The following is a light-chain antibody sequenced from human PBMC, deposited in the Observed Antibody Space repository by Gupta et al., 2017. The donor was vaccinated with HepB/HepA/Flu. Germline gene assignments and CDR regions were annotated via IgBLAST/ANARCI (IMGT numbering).Light chain of an antibody. J-gene: IGLJ2*01. Sequence: QSGLTQPPSASGTPGQRVTISCSGNSSNIGITFVYWYQHLPGTAPKLLIYRNHQRPSGVPDRFSGSKSGTSASLAISGLRSEDEGIYYCAAWDVSLSGQVLFGGGTKLTVL. CDR2: RNH. CDR3: AAWDVSLSGQVL. V-gene: IGLV1-47*01. CDR1: SSNIGITF.